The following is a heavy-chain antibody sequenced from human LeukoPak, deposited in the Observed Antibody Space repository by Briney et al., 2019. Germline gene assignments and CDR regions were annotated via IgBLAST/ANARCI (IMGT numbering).Heavy chain of an antibody. V-gene: IGHV3-30*04. CDR3: ARENATYYDILTGYYSGYYFDY. J-gene: IGHJ4*02. D-gene: IGHD3-9*01. Sequence: GGSLRLSCAASGFTFSSYAMHWVRQAPGKGLEWVAVISYDGSNKYYADSVKGRFTISRDNSKNTLYLQMNSLRAEDTAVYYCARENATYYDILTGYYSGYYFDYWGQGTLVTVSS. CDR2: ISYDGSNK. CDR1: GFTFSSYA.